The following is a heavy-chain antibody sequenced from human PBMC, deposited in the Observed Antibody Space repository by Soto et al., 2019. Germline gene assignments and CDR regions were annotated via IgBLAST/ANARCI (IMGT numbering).Heavy chain of an antibody. D-gene: IGHD6-19*01. J-gene: IGHJ4*02. CDR1: GDSVSSNTAA. CDR3: ERGVAGSGFDL. V-gene: IGHV6-1*01. Sequence: SQTLSLTCAISGDSVSSNTAAWNWIRSSPSRGLEWLGRTYCRSNWRHDYAVSVKSRITVNPDTSKNHFSLQLNSVTPDDTAVYYCERGVAGSGFDLWGQGTLVTVSS. CDR2: TYCRSNWRH.